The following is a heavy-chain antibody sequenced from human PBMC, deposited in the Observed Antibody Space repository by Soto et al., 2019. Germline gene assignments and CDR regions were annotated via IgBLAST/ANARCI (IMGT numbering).Heavy chain of an antibody. Sequence: QVQLVQSGAEVKKPGASVKVSCKASGYTFTSYAMHWVRQAPGQRLEWMGWINAGNGNTKYSQKFQGRVTITRDTSASTAEMELSSLRSEDTAVYYCARGPGYSSSWYRGWFDPWGQGTLVTVSS. J-gene: IGHJ5*02. CDR3: ARGPGYSSSWYRGWFDP. V-gene: IGHV1-3*01. CDR2: INAGNGNT. CDR1: GYTFTSYA. D-gene: IGHD6-13*01.